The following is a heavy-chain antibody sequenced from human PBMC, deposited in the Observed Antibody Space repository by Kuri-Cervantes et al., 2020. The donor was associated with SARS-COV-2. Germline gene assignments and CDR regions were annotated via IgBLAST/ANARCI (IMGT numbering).Heavy chain of an antibody. CDR2: ISGSGGST. Sequence: GGSLRLSCATSGFTFSSYAMSWVRQAPGRGLEWVSAISGSGGSTYYADSVTGRFTISRDNSKNTLYLQMNSLRAEDTAVYYCAKYSSSSGWYYYYMDVWGKGTTVTVSS. CDR3: AKYSSSSGWYYYYMDV. J-gene: IGHJ6*03. D-gene: IGHD6-6*01. CDR1: GFTFSSYA. V-gene: IGHV3-23*01.